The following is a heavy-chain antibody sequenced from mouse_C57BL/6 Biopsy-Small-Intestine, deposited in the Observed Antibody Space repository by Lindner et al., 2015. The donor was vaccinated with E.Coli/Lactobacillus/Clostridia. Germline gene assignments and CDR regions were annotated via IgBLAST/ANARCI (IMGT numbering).Heavy chain of an antibody. D-gene: IGHD2-13*01. Sequence: VQLQESGPELVKPVDSVKMSCKASGYTFTDYYMDWVKQSHGKSLEWIGCIFPNNDGTIYNQKFKGRATLTVDKSSSTAYMELHSLTSEDSAVYYCARGEDYGDFSYWGRGALVTVSA. CDR1: GYTFTDYY. CDR3: ARGEDYGDFSY. V-gene: IGHV1-34*02. J-gene: IGHJ3*01. CDR2: IFPNNDGT.